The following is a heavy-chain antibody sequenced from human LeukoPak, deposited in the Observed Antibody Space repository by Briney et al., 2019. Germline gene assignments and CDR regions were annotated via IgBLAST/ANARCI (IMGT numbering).Heavy chain of an antibody. CDR3: AGDRRYCSGGSCTDPYYYGMDV. D-gene: IGHD2-15*01. J-gene: IGHJ6*02. V-gene: IGHV4-59*01. CDR1: GGSISSYY. Sequence: SETLSLTCTVSGGSISSYYGSWIRQPPGKGLEWIGCIYYSGSTNYNPSLKSRVTISVDTSKNQFSLKLSSVTAADTAVYYCAGDRRYCSGGSCTDPYYYGMDVWGQGTTVTVSS. CDR2: IYYSGST.